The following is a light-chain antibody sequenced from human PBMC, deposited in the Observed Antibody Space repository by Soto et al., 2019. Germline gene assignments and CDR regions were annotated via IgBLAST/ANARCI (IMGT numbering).Light chain of an antibody. Sequence: QSALTQPASVSGSPGQSITISCTRTSSDVGGYNYVSWYQQHPGKAPKLMIYEVSNRPSGVSNRFSGSKSGNTASLTISGLQAEDEADYYCSSYTRSSTLFGTGTKVTVL. V-gene: IGLV2-14*01. CDR3: SSYTRSSTL. CDR2: EVS. J-gene: IGLJ1*01. CDR1: SSDVGGYNY.